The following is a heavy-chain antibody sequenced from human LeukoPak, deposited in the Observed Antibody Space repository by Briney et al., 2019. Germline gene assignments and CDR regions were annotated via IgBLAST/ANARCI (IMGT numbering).Heavy chain of an antibody. CDR3: ARDAGGYYYDSSGPGRVYYYYMDV. D-gene: IGHD3-22*01. J-gene: IGHJ6*03. V-gene: IGHV4-39*07. CDR2: VYYSATT. Sequence: KPSETLSLTCSVSGDSISLSYYYWGRLRPRQGKELEWIVSVYYSATTSSNPSLRSLITMSVDTYKTQFFLKLRPVTAADTAVYYGARDAGGYYYDSSGPGRVYYYYMDVWGKGTTVTISS. CDR1: GDSISLSYYY.